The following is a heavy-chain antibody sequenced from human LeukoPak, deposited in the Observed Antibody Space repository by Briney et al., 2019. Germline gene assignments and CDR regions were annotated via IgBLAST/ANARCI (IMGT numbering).Heavy chain of an antibody. CDR2: IYSGGST. J-gene: IGHJ6*02. CDR3: ARGAEVAGQHYYFYGMDV. CDR1: GFTVSSNY. V-gene: IGHV3-53*01. Sequence: GGSLRLSCAASGFTVSSNYMSWVRQAPGKGLEWVSVIYSGGSTYYADSVKGRFTISRDISENTVYLQINSLRAEDTALYYCARGAEVAGQHYYFYGMDVWGQGTTVTVSS.